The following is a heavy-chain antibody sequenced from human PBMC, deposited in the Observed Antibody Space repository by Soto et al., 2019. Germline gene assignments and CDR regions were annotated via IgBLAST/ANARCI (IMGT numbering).Heavy chain of an antibody. CDR1: GYTFTSYV. Sequence: QVQLVQSGAEVKKPGASVKVSCKASGYTFTSYVVNWVRQAPGQGLEWMGWIRSYNNSTNYAQKLQGRVTMTTDTSTNTAYMELRSLRSDDTAVYYCARHGNGDDYWGQGTLVTVSS. J-gene: IGHJ4*02. D-gene: IGHD2-8*01. CDR2: IRSYNNST. CDR3: ARHGNGDDY. V-gene: IGHV1-18*01.